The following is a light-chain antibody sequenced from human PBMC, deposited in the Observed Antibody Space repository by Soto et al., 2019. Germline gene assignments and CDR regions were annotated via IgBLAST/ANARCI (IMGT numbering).Light chain of an antibody. CDR2: DDD. CDR3: GSWDSSLSAYV. Sequence: QSALTQPPSVSAAPGQKVTISCSGSSXNIGGNSVSWYQQLPGTAPKLLIYDDDKRPSGIPDRFSGSKSGTSATLGITGFRTGDEADYYCGSWDSSLSAYVFGTGTKVTVL. CDR1: SXNIGGNS. V-gene: IGLV1-51*01. J-gene: IGLJ1*01.